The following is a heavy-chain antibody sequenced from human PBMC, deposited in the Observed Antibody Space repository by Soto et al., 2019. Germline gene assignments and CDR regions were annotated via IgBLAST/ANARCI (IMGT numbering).Heavy chain of an antibody. Sequence: QVQLVESGGGVVQPGRSLRLSCAASGFTFSSYGMHWVRQAPGKGLEWVADIWYDGSNKYYADSVKGRFTSSRDKSKNAQYMQVNSLRSEDTAVYYCARDPARITMVRGRFGFWGQGTLVTVSS. V-gene: IGHV3-33*01. CDR1: GFTFSSYG. D-gene: IGHD3-10*01. CDR3: ARDPARITMVRGRFGF. CDR2: IWYDGSNK. J-gene: IGHJ4*02.